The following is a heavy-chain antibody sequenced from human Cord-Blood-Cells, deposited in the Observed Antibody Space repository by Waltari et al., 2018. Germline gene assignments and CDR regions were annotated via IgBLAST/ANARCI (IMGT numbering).Heavy chain of an antibody. V-gene: IGHV4-59*08. CDR2: IYYSGST. CDR3: ARHQLGINNWYFDL. J-gene: IGHJ2*01. D-gene: IGHD7-27*01. Sequence: QVQLQESGPGLVKPSETLSLTCTVAGGSISSYYWSWIRQPPGKGLEWIGYIYYSGSTNYNPPLKSLVTISVDTSKNQFPLKLGSVTAADTAVYYCARHQLGINNWYFDLWGRGTLVTVSS. CDR1: GGSISSYY.